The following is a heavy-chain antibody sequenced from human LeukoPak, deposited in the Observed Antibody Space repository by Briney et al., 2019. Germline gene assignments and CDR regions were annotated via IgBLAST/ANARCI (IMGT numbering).Heavy chain of an antibody. CDR2: VNHSGST. CDR1: GGFFSGYY. CDR3: ARGETDYGDYVGFHR. V-gene: IGHV4-34*01. D-gene: IGHD4-17*01. Sequence: SETLSLTCAVFGGFFSGYYWSWVRQPPGKGLEWVGEVNHSGSTNYNPSPKSRAPLSVDTSKNQFSLKLSSVAAADTAVYYCARGETDYGDYVGFHRWGQGTLVTVSS. J-gene: IGHJ5*02.